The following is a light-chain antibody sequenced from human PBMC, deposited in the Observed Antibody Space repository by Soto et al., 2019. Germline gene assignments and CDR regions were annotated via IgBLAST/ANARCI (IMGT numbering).Light chain of an antibody. J-gene: IGKJ2*01. Sequence: EIVLTQSPGTLSLSPGERATLSCRASQSVSSSYLAWYQQKPGQAPRLLIYGASSRATGIPDRFSGSGSGTDFTITISRLEPEDFAVYYCLQYGSSPRTFGQGTKLEIK. V-gene: IGKV3-20*01. CDR3: LQYGSSPRT. CDR1: QSVSSSY. CDR2: GAS.